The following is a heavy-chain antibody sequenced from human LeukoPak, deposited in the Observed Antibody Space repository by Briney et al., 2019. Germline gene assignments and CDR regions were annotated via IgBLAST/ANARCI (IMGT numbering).Heavy chain of an antibody. D-gene: IGHD1-1*01. Sequence: GGSLRLSCAASGLTFNNYAMTWVRQAPGKGLQWVSTINGGDNGDNTYYADSVKGRFTVSRDNSKNTVYLQMNSLRVEDTAVYYCARDGIQLPDTLDYWGLGTLVTVSS. CDR3: ARDGIQLPDTLDY. CDR2: INGGDNGDNT. J-gene: IGHJ4*02. V-gene: IGHV3-23*01. CDR1: GLTFNNYA.